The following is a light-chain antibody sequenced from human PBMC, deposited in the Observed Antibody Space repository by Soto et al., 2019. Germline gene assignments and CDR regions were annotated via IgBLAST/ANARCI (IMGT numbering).Light chain of an antibody. CDR1: QSVSSS. V-gene: IGKV3-11*01. J-gene: IGKJ1*01. CDR2: DAS. CDR3: QQRSNWPGT. Sequence: EIVLTQSPATLSSFPGDRATLSCRASQSVSSSLAWYQQKPGQAPRLLIYDASNRATGIPIRFSGSGSGTDFTLTISSLDPEDFAVYYCQQRSNWPGTFGQGTKVDIK.